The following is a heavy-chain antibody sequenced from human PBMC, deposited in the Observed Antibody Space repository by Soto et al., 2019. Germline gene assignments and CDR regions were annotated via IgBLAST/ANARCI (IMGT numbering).Heavy chain of an antibody. CDR2: ISYDGSNK. CDR1: GFTFSSYG. D-gene: IGHD6-13*01. Sequence: QVQLVESGGGVVQPGRSLRLSCAASGFTFSSYGMHWVRQAPGKGLEWVAVISYDGSNKYYADSVKGRFTISRDNSKNTLYLQMNSLRAEDTAVYYCAKSIAAAENYYYYGMDVW. V-gene: IGHV3-30*18. J-gene: IGHJ6*01. CDR3: AKSIAAAENYYYYGMDV.